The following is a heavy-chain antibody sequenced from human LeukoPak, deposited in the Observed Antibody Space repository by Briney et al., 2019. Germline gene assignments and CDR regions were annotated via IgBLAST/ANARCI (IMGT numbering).Heavy chain of an antibody. CDR1: VVTFTSYA. D-gene: IGHD3-22*01. J-gene: IGHJ3*02. CDR3: ARVGVPNYYDSSGLPFDI. Sequence: SVKVSCKASVVTFTSYAISWVRQAPGQGLEWMGGIITIFGTANYAQKFQGRVTITADESTSTAYMELSSLRSEDTAVYYCARVGVPNYYDSSGLPFDIWGQGTMVTVSS. V-gene: IGHV1-69*13. CDR2: IITIFGTA.